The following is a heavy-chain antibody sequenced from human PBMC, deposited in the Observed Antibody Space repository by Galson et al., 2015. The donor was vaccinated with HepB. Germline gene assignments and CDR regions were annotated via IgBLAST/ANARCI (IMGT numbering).Heavy chain of an antibody. D-gene: IGHD1-26*01. CDR1: GFTVTTYA. V-gene: IGHV3-30*04. Sequence: SLRLSCAASGFTVTTYAMHWVRQAPGKGLEWVALISFDGNNKYYLDSVKGRFTISRDISKNTLYLQMNSLRTEDTAVYYCARVFIGGSPLAGLDYWGQGTLVTVSS. CDR3: ARVFIGGSPLAGLDY. CDR2: ISFDGNNK. J-gene: IGHJ4*02.